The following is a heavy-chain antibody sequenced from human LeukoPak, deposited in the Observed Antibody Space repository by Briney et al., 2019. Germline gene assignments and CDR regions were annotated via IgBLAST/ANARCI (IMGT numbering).Heavy chain of an antibody. CDR2: ITGSGGST. J-gene: IGHJ4*02. CDR3: AKVAISLIAVVITPFDS. V-gene: IGHV3-23*01. D-gene: IGHD3-22*01. CDR1: GFTFGDYA. Sequence: GGSLRLSCAASGFTFGDYAMSWVRQAPGKGLEWVSGITGSGGSTYYADSVKGRFTISRDNSKNTLFLQMSSLRADDTAVYYCAKVAISLIAVVITPFDSWGQGTLVTVSS.